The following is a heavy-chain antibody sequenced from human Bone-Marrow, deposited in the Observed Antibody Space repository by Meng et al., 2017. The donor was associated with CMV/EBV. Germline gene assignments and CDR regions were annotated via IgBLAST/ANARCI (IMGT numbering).Heavy chain of an antibody. D-gene: IGHD6-13*01. CDR1: GYTFTGYY. CDR3: ARDLSSWDPDY. Sequence: SCQATGYTFTGYYMHWVRQAPGQELEWMGWINPNSGGTNYAQKFQGRVTMTRDTSISTAYMELSRLRSDDTAVYYCARDLSSWDPDYWGQGTLVTVSS. J-gene: IGHJ4*02. V-gene: IGHV1-2*02. CDR2: INPNSGGT.